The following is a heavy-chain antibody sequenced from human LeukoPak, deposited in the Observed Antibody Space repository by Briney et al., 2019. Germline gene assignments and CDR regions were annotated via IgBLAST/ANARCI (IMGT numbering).Heavy chain of an antibody. CDR2: IYHSGST. J-gene: IGHJ5*02. Sequence: SETLSLTCTVSGYSISSGYYWGWIRQPPGKGLEWIGSIYHSGSTYYNPSLKSRVTISVDTSKNQFSLKLSSVTAADTAVYYCARDLNRYDFWSGNTNNWFDPWGQGTLVTVSS. V-gene: IGHV4-38-2*02. D-gene: IGHD3-3*01. CDR1: GYSISSGYY. CDR3: ARDLNRYDFWSGNTNNWFDP.